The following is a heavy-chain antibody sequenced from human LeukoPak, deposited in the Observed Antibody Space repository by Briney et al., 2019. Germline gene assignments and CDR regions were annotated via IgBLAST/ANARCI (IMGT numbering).Heavy chain of an antibody. V-gene: IGHV4-4*07. Sequence: SETLSLTCTVSGGSISSYYWSWIRQPAGKGLEWIGRIYTSGSTNYNPSLKSRVTMSVDTSKNQFSLKLSSVTAADTAVYYCARASSGWLQLHYYFDYWGQGTLVTVSP. D-gene: IGHD5-24*01. CDR2: IYTSGST. J-gene: IGHJ4*02. CDR3: ARASSGWLQLHYYFDY. CDR1: GGSISSYY.